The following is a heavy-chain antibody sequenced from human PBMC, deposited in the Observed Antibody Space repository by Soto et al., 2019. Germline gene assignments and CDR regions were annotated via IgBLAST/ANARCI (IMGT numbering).Heavy chain of an antibody. D-gene: IGHD2-2*01. CDR1: GYTFPSYG. V-gene: IGHV1-18*04. CDR3: ARDSSYCSSTSCYLGPWVPTKYGMDV. J-gene: IGHJ6*02. Sequence: ASVKVSCKASGYTFPSYGISWVRQAPGQGLEWMGWISAYNGNTNYAQKLQGRVTMTTDTSTSTAYMELRSLRSDDTAVYYCARDSSYCSSTSCYLGPWVPTKYGMDVWGQGTTVTVSS. CDR2: ISAYNGNT.